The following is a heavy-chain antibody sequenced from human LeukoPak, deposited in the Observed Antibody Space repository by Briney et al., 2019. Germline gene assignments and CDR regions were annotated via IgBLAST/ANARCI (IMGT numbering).Heavy chain of an antibody. CDR1: GYTFTSYG. D-gene: IGHD1-26*01. Sequence: GASVKVSCKASGYTFTSYGISWVRQAPGQGLEWMGWISAYNGNTNYAQKLQGRVTMTTDTSTSTAYMQLRSLRPDDTALYYCARGGVGLRGWELLHSNDYWGQGTLVTVSS. CDR2: ISAYNGNT. CDR3: ARGGVGLRGWELLHSNDY. J-gene: IGHJ4*02. V-gene: IGHV1-18*01.